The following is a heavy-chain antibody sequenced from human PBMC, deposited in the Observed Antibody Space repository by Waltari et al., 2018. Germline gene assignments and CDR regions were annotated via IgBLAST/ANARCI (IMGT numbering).Heavy chain of an antibody. CDR1: GFTSVTHA. J-gene: IGHJ1*01. Sequence: EVQLLESGGGLVQPGGSLRLSCQASGFTSVTHAINWVRQAPGKVLEWVPSISVSDSTYYADTVKGRFTISRDYSDNTVYLQMDSLRADDTAVYFCAKPFYNWDDPLHSWGQGTPVTVSS. CDR3: AKPFYNWDDPLHS. D-gene: IGHD1-20*01. V-gene: IGHV3-23*01. CDR2: ISVSDST.